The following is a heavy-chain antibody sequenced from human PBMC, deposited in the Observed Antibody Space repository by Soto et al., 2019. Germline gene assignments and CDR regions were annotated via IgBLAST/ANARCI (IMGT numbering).Heavy chain of an antibody. J-gene: IGHJ3*02. CDR3: ARVWDYYDSSGYQGDAFDI. CDR1: GYTFTSYY. V-gene: IGHV1-46*01. CDR2: INPSGGST. Sequence: ASVNVSCKASGYTFTSYYMHWVRQAPGQGLEWMGIINPSGGSTSYAQKFQGRVTMTRDTSTSTVYMELSSLRSEDTAVYYCARVWDYYDSSGYQGDAFDIWCQGIMVTVSS. D-gene: IGHD3-22*01.